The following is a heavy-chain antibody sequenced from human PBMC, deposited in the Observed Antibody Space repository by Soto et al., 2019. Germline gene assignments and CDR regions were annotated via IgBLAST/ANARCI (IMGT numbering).Heavy chain of an antibody. J-gene: IGHJ4*02. D-gene: IGHD6-19*01. Sequence: SETLSLTCSVSGGSVTGGSHYWSWIRQPPGKGLEFIGYISFFGSTKYNPSLKSRVTISVDTSKNQFSLELTSLTAADTAVYYCARDRSSGWTWFDYWGQGTLVTVSS. V-gene: IGHV4-61*01. CDR2: ISFFGST. CDR3: ARDRSSGWTWFDY. CDR1: GGSVTGGSHY.